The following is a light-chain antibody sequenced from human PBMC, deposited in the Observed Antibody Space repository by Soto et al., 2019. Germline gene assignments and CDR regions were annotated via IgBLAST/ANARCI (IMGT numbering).Light chain of an antibody. V-gene: IGLV4-60*03. CDR1: SGHRSYI. J-gene: IGLJ2*01. CDR2: LEGSGSY. Sequence: QLVLTQSSSASASLGSSVTLTCTLSSGHRSYIIAWHQQQPGKAPRYLMKLEGSGSYNKGSGVPDRVSGSSSGADRYLTMSNLRSEDEADYYCETWDSNIRVFGGGTKLTVL. CDR3: ETWDSNIRV.